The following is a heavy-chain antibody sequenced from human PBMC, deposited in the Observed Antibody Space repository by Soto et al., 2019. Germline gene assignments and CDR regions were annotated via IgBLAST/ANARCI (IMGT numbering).Heavy chain of an antibody. V-gene: IGHV3-21*01. CDR1: GFTFSSYS. J-gene: IGHJ3*02. Sequence: SGGSLRLSCAASGFTFSSYSMNWVRQAPGKGLEWVSSISSSSSYIYYADSVKGRFTISRDNAKNSLYLQMNSLRAEDTAVYYCARDRPHYYDSSVSGAFDIWGQGTMVTVSS. CDR2: ISSSSSYI. CDR3: ARDRPHYYDSSVSGAFDI. D-gene: IGHD3-22*01.